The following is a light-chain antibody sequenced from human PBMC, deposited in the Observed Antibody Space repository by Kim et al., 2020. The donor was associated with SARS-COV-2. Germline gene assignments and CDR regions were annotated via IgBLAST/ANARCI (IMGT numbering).Light chain of an antibody. CDR1: QSISAW. Sequence: ASVGDSVTITCRASQSISAWLAWYQQKPGEAPKLLMYKASTLERGVPPRFTGSGYGTQFTLTISSLQPDDFATYFCQQYDSNPLTFGGGTKVDIK. V-gene: IGKV1-5*03. CDR3: QQYDSNPLT. CDR2: KAS. J-gene: IGKJ4*01.